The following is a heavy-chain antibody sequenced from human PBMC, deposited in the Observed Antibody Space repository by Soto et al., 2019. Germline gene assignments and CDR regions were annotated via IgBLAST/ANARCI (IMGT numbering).Heavy chain of an antibody. D-gene: IGHD6-6*01. CDR3: AKDRGVRDYYYYYGMDV. CDR2: ISWNGGSI. Sequence: EGQLAESGGGLVQPGRSLRLSCAASGFTFSDYAMHWVRQVPGKGLEWISGISWNGGSIGYADSIKGRFIISRDNAKNSLYLEMYSLRLEDTALYYCAKDRGVRDYYYYYGMDVWGQGTTVTVSS. V-gene: IGHV3-9*01. J-gene: IGHJ6*02. CDR1: GFTFSDYA.